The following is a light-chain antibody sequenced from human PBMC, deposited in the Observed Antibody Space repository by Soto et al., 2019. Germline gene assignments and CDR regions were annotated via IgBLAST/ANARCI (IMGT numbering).Light chain of an antibody. CDR1: QSVSSN. J-gene: IGKJ1*01. CDR2: GAS. V-gene: IGKV3-15*01. CDR3: QQYNNWPSTWT. Sequence: EIVMTQSPATLSVSPGERATLPCRASQSVSSNLAWYQQKPGQTPRLLIYGASTRATGIPARFSGSGSGTEFTLTISSLQSEDFAVYYCQQYNNWPSTWTFGQGTKVDIK.